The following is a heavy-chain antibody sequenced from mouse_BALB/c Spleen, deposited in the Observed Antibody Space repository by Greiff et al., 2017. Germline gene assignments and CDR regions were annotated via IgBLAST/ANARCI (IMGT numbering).Heavy chain of an antibody. CDR2: ISYSGST. CDR1: GYSITSDYA. CDR3: ARPYGSSYDWYFDV. D-gene: IGHD1-1*01. Sequence: EVQGVESGPGLVKPSQSLSLTCTVTGYSITSDYAWNWIRQFPGNKLEWMGYISYSGSTSYNPSLKSRISITRDTSKNQFFLQLNSVTTEDTATYYCARPYGSSYDWYFDVWGAGTTVTSPQ. J-gene: IGHJ1*01. V-gene: IGHV3-2*02.